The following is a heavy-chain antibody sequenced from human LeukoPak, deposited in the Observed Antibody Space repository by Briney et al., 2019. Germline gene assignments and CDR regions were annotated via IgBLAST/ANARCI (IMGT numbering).Heavy chain of an antibody. CDR1: GSSFTTYW. CDR2: VYPGDSDT. V-gene: IGHV5-51*01. Sequence: GESLKISCQGSGSSFTTYWIGWVRQTPGKGLEWMGIVYPGDSDTRYSPSFQGQVTISADKSINTAYLQWRRLKASDTAMYYCATCLTGNTDAFDIWGQGTVVTVSS. CDR3: ATCLTGNTDAFDI. D-gene: IGHD1-7*01. J-gene: IGHJ3*02.